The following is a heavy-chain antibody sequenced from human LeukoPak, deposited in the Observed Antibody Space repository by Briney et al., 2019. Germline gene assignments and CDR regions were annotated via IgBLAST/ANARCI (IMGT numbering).Heavy chain of an antibody. D-gene: IGHD3-10*01. J-gene: IGHJ4*02. CDR1: GGFISSNY. CDR2: IYTSGSS. CDR3: ARYTYGNYYFDY. V-gene: IGHV4-59*10. Sequence: SETLSLTCPVSGGFISSNYWSWIRQPAGKGLEWIGRIYTSGSSNYNPSLKSRVTMSVDTSKNQFSLKLSSVTAADTAVYYCARYTYGNYYFDYWGQGTLVTVSS.